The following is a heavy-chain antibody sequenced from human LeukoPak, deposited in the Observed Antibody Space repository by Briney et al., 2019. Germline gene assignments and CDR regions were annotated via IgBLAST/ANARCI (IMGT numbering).Heavy chain of an antibody. V-gene: IGHV3-23*01. CDR2: ISASGGDT. CDR1: GFSFSTYS. Sequence: PGGSLRLSCAASGFSFSTYSFSWVRQAPGKGLEWVSGISASGGDTFYADSVKGRFTISRDNSKNTLSLQMNSLRVEDTAIYYCAKDVGKWESLHFFDYWGQGTLVTVSS. D-gene: IGHD1-26*01. CDR3: AKDVGKWESLHFFDY. J-gene: IGHJ4*02.